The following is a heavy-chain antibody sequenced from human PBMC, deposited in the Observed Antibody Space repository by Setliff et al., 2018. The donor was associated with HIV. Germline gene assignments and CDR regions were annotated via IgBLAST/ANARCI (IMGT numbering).Heavy chain of an antibody. CDR2: IRYGGSYR. D-gene: IGHD5-18*01. CDR3: AKMHTAMDPDTFDI. J-gene: IGHJ3*02. V-gene: IGHV3-30*02. Sequence: GGSLRLSCAVSGFTFISYGMYWVRQAPGKGLEWVAFIRYGGSYRYYVDSVKGRFTISRDNSKNTMFLQMNSLRVEDTAIYYCAKMHTAMDPDTFDIWGQGTMVTVSS. CDR1: GFTFISYG.